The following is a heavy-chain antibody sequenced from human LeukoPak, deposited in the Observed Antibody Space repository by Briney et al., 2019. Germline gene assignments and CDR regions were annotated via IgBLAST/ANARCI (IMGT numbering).Heavy chain of an antibody. D-gene: IGHD6-19*01. CDR3: ARGAAVAGDLDY. CDR1: GFTFSSYW. V-gene: IGHV3-74*01. J-gene: IGHJ4*02. CDR2: INSDGSST. Sequence: GGSLRLSCAASGFTFSSYWMHWVRHAPGKGLVWVSRINSDGSSTSYADSVKGRFTISRDNAKNTLYLQMNSLRAEDTAVYYCARGAAVAGDLDYWGQGTLVTVSS.